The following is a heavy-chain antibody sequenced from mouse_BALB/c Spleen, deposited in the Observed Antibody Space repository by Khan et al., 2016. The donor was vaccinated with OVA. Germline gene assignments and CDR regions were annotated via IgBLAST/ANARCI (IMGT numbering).Heavy chain of an antibody. CDR1: GYSITSGYG. CDR2: ISYSGST. J-gene: IGHJ2*01. Sequence: EVQLQESGPGLVKPSQSLSLTCTVSGYSITSGYGWTWIRQLPGNKLEWTGYISYSGSTNYNPSLKSRITITRDTSKNQFFLQLNSVTTEDTATESCSRTARIKYWGQGTTRTVSS. D-gene: IGHD1-2*01. V-gene: IGHV3-2*02. CDR3: SRTARIKY.